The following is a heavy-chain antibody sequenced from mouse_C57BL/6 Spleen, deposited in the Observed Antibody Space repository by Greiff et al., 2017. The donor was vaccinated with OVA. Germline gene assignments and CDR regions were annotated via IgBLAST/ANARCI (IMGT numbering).Heavy chain of an antibody. CDR3: ASFMTGYFDY. Sequence: VQLQQPGAELVKPGASVKPSCKASGYTFTSYWMQWVKQRPGQGLEWIGEIDPSDSYTNYNQKFKGKATLTVDTSSSTAYMKLSSLTSEDSAVYYCASFMTGYFDYWGQGTTLTVSS. CDR2: IDPSDSYT. V-gene: IGHV1-50*01. J-gene: IGHJ2*01. CDR1: GYTFTSYW. D-gene: IGHD1-2*01.